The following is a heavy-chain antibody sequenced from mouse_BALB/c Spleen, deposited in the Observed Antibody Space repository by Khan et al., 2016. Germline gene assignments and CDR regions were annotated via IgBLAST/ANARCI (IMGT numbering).Heavy chain of an antibody. V-gene: IGHV2-6-7*01. CDR2: IWGDGRT. D-gene: IGHD2-12*01. J-gene: IGHJ3*01. Sequence: VELVESGPGLVAPSQSLSITCTVSGFSLTGYGVNWVRQPPGKGLEWLGKIWGDGRTDYNSGLKSRVSISKDNSKSQVFLKMNSLQTDDTVNYYCSSDYDGFAYWGQGTLIIVSA. CDR3: SSDYDGFAY. CDR1: GFSLTGYG.